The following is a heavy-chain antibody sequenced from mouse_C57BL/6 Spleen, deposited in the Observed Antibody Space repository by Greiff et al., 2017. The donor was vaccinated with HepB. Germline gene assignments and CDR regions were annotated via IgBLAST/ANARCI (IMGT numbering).Heavy chain of an antibody. J-gene: IGHJ2*01. CDR2: IHPNSGST. D-gene: IGHD2-3*01. V-gene: IGHV1-64*01. CDR1: GYTFTSYW. CDR3: AIIYDGYYYYFDY. Sequence: QVQLQQPGAELVKPGASVKLSCKASGYTFTSYWMHWVKQRPGQGLEWIGMIHPNSGSTNYNEKFKSKATLTVDKSSSTAYMQLSSLTSEDSAVYYCAIIYDGYYYYFDYWGQGTTLTVSS.